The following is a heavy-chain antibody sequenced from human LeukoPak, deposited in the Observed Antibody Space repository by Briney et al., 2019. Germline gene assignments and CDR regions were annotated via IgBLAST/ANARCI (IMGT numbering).Heavy chain of an antibody. CDR2: INPSGGST. CDR3: ARVYCSGGSCYSNAFDI. J-gene: IGHJ3*02. D-gene: IGHD2-15*01. Sequence: GASVKVSCKASGYTFTSYYMHWVRQAPGQGLEWMGIINPSGGSTSYAQKFQGRVTMTRDTSTSTVYMELSSLRSEDTAVYYCARVYCSGGSCYSNAFDIWGQGTMVTVSS. CDR1: GYTFTSYY. V-gene: IGHV1-46*01.